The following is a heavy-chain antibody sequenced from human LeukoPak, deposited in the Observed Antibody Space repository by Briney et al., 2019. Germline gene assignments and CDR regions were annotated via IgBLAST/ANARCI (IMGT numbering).Heavy chain of an antibody. CDR3: ARVYYQDSGSSYRHLDS. V-gene: IGHV3-7*01. D-gene: IGHD3-22*01. Sequence: PGGSLRLSCAASGFSFSKYCMTWVRHVPGKGLEWVASIKFDGSEKEFVDSVRGRFTISRDNAENSLFLQMNSLRVEDTAVYYCARVYYQDSGSSYRHLDSWGQGTLVTVSS. CDR1: GFSFSKYC. CDR2: IKFDGSEK. J-gene: IGHJ4*02.